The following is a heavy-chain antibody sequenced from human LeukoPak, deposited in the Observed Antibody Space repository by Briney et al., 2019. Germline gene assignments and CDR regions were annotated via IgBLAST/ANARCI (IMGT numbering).Heavy chain of an antibody. J-gene: IGHJ6*03. V-gene: IGHV3-23*01. D-gene: IGHD4-23*01. Sequence: GGSLRLSFAASGFTFSSYAMSWFRQAPGKGLEWASGISGSGGSTYYADSVKGRFTISRDNSKNTLYLQMNSLRAEDTAVYYCAKDRGNSKGYYYYYMDVWGKGTTVTISS. CDR1: GFTFSSYA. CDR2: ISGSGGST. CDR3: AKDRGNSKGYYYYYMDV.